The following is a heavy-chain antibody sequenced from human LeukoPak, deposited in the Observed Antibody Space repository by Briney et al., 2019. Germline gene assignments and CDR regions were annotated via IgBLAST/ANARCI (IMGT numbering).Heavy chain of an antibody. D-gene: IGHD1-1*01. J-gene: IGHJ3*02. CDR3: AKDQLAGLSRPYVFDT. Sequence: GGSLRLSCAASGFTFSTYAMHWVRQAPGKGLEWVAVISYDGSNKYFADSVKGRFTISRDNSKNTLYLQMSSLRPEDTAVYYCAKDQLAGLSRPYVFDTWGQGTMVTVSS. CDR1: GFTFSTYA. V-gene: IGHV3-30*18. CDR2: ISYDGSNK.